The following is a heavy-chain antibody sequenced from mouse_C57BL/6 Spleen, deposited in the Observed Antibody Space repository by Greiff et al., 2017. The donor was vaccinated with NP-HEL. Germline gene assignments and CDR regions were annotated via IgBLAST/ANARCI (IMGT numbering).Heavy chain of an antibody. CDR2: INPGSGGT. Sequence: VQLQQSGAELVRPGTSVKVSCKASGYAFTNYLIEWVKQRPGQGLEWIGVINPGSGGTNYNEKFKGKATLTADKSSSTAYMQLSSLTSEDSAVYLGARGESYYGSGYDWYFDVWGTGTTVTVSS. D-gene: IGHD1-1*01. V-gene: IGHV1-54*01. CDR1: GYAFTNYL. J-gene: IGHJ1*03. CDR3: ARGESYYGSGYDWYFDV.